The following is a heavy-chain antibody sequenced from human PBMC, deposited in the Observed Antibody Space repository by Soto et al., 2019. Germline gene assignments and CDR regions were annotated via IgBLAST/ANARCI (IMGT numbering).Heavy chain of an antibody. CDR2: VIPLFDTA. Sequence: QVQVVQSGAEVKKPGSSVKVSCKVSGGIFTNNAISWVRQAPGQGLEWLGGVIPLFDTAYYAQIFRGRLWISADGATTTAYMELSGLTSADTAVYFCATGGHNDGYNFYHGMDVWGQGTTVTVS. CDR3: ATGGHNDGYNFYHGMDV. CDR1: GGIFTNNA. V-gene: IGHV1-69*01. J-gene: IGHJ6*02. D-gene: IGHD5-18*01.